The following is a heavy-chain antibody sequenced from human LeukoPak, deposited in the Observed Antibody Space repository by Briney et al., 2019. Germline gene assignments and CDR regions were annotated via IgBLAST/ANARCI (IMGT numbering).Heavy chain of an antibody. CDR3: ARDNLAAAGFDY. CDR2: ISSSSSYI. V-gene: IGHV3-21*01. Sequence: GGSLRLSCAASGFTFSSYSMYWVRQAPGKGLEWVSSISSSSSYIYYADSVKGRFTISRDNAKNSLYLQMNSLRAEDTAVYYGARDNLAAAGFDYWGQGTLVTVSS. J-gene: IGHJ4*02. CDR1: GFTFSSYS. D-gene: IGHD6-13*01.